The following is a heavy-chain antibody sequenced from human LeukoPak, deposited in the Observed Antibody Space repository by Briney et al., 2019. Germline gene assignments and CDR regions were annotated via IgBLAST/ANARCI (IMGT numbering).Heavy chain of an antibody. CDR1: GFTSIAYA. V-gene: IGHV3-23*01. CDR2: ISGGGVTT. D-gene: IGHD3-16*01. Sequence: GGSLRLSCVGSGFTSIAYALTWARQAPGKGLEWVSGISGGGVTTYYADSVKGRFTISRDNSKNTLYLQMNSLRADHTAIYYSARNQQLGGHSYYYYGMDVWGQGTTVTVSS. J-gene: IGHJ6*02. CDR3: ARNQQLGGHSYYYYGMDV.